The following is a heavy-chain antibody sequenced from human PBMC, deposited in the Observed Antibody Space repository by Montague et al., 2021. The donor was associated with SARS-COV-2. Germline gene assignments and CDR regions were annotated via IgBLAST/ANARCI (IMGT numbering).Heavy chain of an antibody. CDR1: KFSFSSYA. CDR3: ARPSYYDILTGNGGLEY. Sequence: SLSLSFSASKFSFSSYALHWVRQAPGKGLEWVAVISYVGSNQYYADSVKGRFTISRDNSKNTLYLQMSSLRAEDTAVYYCARPSYYDILTGNGGLEYWGQGTLVTVSS. D-gene: IGHD3-9*01. CDR2: ISYVGSNQ. J-gene: IGHJ4*02. V-gene: IGHV3-30*04.